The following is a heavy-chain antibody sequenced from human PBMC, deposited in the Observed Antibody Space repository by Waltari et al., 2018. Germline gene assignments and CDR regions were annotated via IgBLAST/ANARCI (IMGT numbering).Heavy chain of an antibody. CDR2: ISSSGSTI. J-gene: IGHJ4*02. V-gene: IGHV3-48*03. CDR3: ARPLFIHSSSGWY. D-gene: IGHD6-19*01. CDR1: GFTFSSYE. Sequence: EVQLVESGGGLVQPGGSLRLSCAASGFTFSSYEMNWVRRAPGKVLEWVSYISSSGSTIYYADSVKGRFTISRDNAKNSLYLQMNSLRAEDTAVYYCARPLFIHSSSGWYWGQGTLVTVSS.